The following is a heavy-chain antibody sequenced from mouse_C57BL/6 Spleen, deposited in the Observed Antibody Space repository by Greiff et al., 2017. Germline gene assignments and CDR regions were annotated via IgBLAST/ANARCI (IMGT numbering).Heavy chain of an antibody. CDR1: GFNIKDNY. Sequence: EVQLQQSGAELVRPGASVTLSCTASGFNIKDNYMHWVKQRPEQGLEWSGRIDPEDGDTEYAPKFQGKATMTEDTSSNTAYLQLSSLTSADTAVYYCTTGLLWGQGTSVTVSS. J-gene: IGHJ4*01. V-gene: IGHV14-1*01. CDR3: TTGLL. CDR2: IDPEDGDT.